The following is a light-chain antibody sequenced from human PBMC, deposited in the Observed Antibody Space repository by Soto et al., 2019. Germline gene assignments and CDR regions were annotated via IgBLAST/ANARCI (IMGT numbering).Light chain of an antibody. V-gene: IGKV3D-20*01. CDR2: DAS. Sequence: EIVLTQSPXTXXLSPGXXATXXXXXSQXXXXSYLAWYQQKPGLAPRLLIYDASSRATGIPDRFSGSGSGTDFTLTISRLEPEDFAVYYCQQYGSSPYTFGQGTKLEIK. CDR3: QQYGSSPYT. J-gene: IGKJ2*01. CDR1: QXXXXSY.